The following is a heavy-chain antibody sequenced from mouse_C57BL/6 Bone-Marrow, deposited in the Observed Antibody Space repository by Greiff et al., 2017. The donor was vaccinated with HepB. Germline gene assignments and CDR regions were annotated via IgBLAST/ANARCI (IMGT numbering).Heavy chain of an antibody. CDR1: GFTFTDYY. Sequence: EVQVVESGGGLVQPGGSLSLSCAASGFTFTDYYMSWVRQPPGKALEWLGFIRNKANGYTTEYSASVKGRFTISRDNSQSILYLQMNALRAEDSATYYCARGGGYYAMDYWGQGTSVTVSS. CDR3: ARGGGYYAMDY. D-gene: IGHD1-1*02. CDR2: IRNKANGYTT. J-gene: IGHJ4*01. V-gene: IGHV7-3*01.